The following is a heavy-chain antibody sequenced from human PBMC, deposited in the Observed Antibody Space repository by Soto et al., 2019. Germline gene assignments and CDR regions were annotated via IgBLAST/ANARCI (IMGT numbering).Heavy chain of an antibody. J-gene: IGHJ4*02. Sequence: SVKVSCKASGGTFSSSAISWVRQAPGQGLEWMGGIIPMFGSANYAQKFQGRVTIIADKSTSTAYMELSSLRSEDTAVYYCARQRTSVVTQAYFDDWGQGSLVTV. CDR3: ARQRTSVVTQAYFDD. CDR2: IIPMFGSA. V-gene: IGHV1-69*06. D-gene: IGHD2-21*02. CDR1: GGTFSSSA.